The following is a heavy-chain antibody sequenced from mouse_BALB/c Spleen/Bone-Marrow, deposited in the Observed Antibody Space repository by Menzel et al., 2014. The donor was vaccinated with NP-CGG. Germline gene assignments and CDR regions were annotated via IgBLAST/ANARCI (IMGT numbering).Heavy chain of an antibody. CDR1: GYTFTNYW. CDR3: ARTAYFDY. Sequence: QVQLQQSGAELVRPGTSVKISCKASGYTFTNYWLGWIKQRPGHGLEWIGDFYPGGGYTNYNEEFKGKATLTADASSSTAYMQLSSLTSEDSAVYFCARTAYFDYWGQGTTLTVPS. CDR2: FYPGGGYT. J-gene: IGHJ2*01. V-gene: IGHV1-63*02.